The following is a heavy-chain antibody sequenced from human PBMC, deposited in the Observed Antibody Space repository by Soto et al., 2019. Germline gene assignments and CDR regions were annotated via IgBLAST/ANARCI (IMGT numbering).Heavy chain of an antibody. CDR1: GFTVSSNY. D-gene: IGHD2-2*01. Sequence: GGSLRLSCAASGFTVSSNYMSWVRQAPGKGLEWVSVIYSGGSTYYADSVKGRFPISRDNSKITLYLQMNSLRAEDTAVYYCARDSRLPLSNAFDIWGQGTMVTVSS. V-gene: IGHV3-66*01. CDR3: ARDSRLPLSNAFDI. CDR2: IYSGGST. J-gene: IGHJ3*02.